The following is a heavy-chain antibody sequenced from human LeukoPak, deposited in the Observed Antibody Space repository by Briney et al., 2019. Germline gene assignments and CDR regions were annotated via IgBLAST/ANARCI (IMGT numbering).Heavy chain of an antibody. J-gene: IGHJ4*02. CDR2: ISSSSSYI. CDR1: GFTFSSYS. D-gene: IGHD6-19*01. Sequence: GGSLRLSCAASGFTFSSYSMNWVRQAPGKGLEWDSSISSSSSYIYYADSVKGRFTISRDNAKNSLYLQMNSLRAEDTAVYYCAKDSFREQWLVRATSFDNWGQGTLVTVSS. CDR3: AKDSFREQWLVRATSFDN. V-gene: IGHV3-21*04.